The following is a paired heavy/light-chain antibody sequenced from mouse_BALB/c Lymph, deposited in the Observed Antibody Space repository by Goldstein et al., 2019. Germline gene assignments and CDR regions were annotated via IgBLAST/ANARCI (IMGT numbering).Light chain of an antibody. V-gene: IGKV10-96*01. CDR1: QDISNY. CDR3: QQGNTLPRT. Sequence: DIQMTQTTSSLSASLGDRVTISCRASQDISNYLNWYQQKPDGTVKLLIYYTSRLHSGVPSRFSGSGSGTDYSLTISNLEQEDIATYFCQQGNTLPRTFGGGTKLEIK. J-gene: IGKJ1*01. CDR2: YTS.
Heavy chain of an antibody. V-gene: IGHV5-17*02. CDR3: ARYYGNYYAMDY. CDR1: GFTFSSFG. CDR2: ISSGSSTI. D-gene: IGHD2-1*01. Sequence: DVQLVESGGGLVQPGGSRKLSCAASGFTFSSFGMHWVRQAPEKGLEWVAYISSGSSTIYYADTVKGRFTISRDNPKNTLFLQMTSLRSEDTAMYYCARYYGNYYAMDYWGQGTSVTVSS. J-gene: IGHJ4*01.